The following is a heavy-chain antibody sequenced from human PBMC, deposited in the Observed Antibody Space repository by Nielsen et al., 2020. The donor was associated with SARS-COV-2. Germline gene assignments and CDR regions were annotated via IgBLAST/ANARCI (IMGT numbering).Heavy chain of an antibody. J-gene: IGHJ3*02. Sequence: SETLSLTCTVSGGSFSSNSYYWGWICQPPGKGLEWIASIYYSGTTYYNPSLKSRVAISIDTSNNQFSLKVTSVTAADTAVYYCARSGPRRNNSFDIWGQGSMVTVSS. CDR3: ARSGPRRNNSFDI. CDR2: IYYSGTT. CDR1: GGSFSSNSYY. V-gene: IGHV4-39*01. D-gene: IGHD2-15*01.